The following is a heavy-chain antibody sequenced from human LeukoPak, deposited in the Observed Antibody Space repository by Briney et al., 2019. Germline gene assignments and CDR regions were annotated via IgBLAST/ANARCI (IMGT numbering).Heavy chain of an antibody. J-gene: IGHJ4*02. Sequence: GGSLRLSCAASGFTFSRYWMHWVRQAPGKGLVWVSRINSDGSSTSYADSVKGRFTISRDNAKNTLYLQMNSLRAEDTAVYYCARGNYYDSSGYYYVMGGFDYWGQGTLVTVSS. CDR2: INSDGSST. D-gene: IGHD3-22*01. CDR1: GFTFSRYW. CDR3: ARGNYYDSSGYYYVMGGFDY. V-gene: IGHV3-74*01.